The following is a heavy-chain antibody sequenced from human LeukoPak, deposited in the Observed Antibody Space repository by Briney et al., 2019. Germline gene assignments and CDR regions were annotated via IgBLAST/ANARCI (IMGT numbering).Heavy chain of an antibody. CDR2: IKQDGSEK. D-gene: IGHD1-26*01. CDR3: ARGAGWEPTPFDY. Sequence: GGSLRLSCAASGFTFSSYWMSWVRQAPGKGLEWVANIKQDGSEKYYVDSVKGRFTISRDNAKNSLYLQMNSLRAEDTAVYYCARGAGWEPTPFDYWGQGTLVTVSS. CDR1: GFTFSSYW. V-gene: IGHV3-7*01. J-gene: IGHJ4*02.